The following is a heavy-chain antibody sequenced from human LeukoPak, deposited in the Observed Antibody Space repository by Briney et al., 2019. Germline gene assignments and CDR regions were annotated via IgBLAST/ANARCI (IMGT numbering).Heavy chain of an antibody. CDR3: ARQRLYGDANYGMDV. J-gene: IGHJ6*02. CDR1: GGSISSSSYY. Sequence: PSETLSLTCTVSGGSISSSSYYWGWIRQPPGKGLEWIGSIYYSGSTYYNPSLKSRVTISVDTSKNQFSLKLSSVTAADTAVYYCARQRLYGDANYGMDVWGQGTTVTVSS. D-gene: IGHD4-17*01. CDR2: IYYSGST. V-gene: IGHV4-39*01.